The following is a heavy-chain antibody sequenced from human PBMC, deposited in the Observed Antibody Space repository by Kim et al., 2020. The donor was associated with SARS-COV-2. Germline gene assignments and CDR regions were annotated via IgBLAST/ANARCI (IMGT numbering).Heavy chain of an antibody. Sequence: ASVKVSCKASGYTFTGHYMHWIRQAPGQGLEWMGWINPKSGGIKYAQKFQGRVTMTRDTSINTAYMDLSSLTSDDTAVYYCATDLNPIDPWGQGTPVIVS. CDR3: ATDLNPIDP. V-gene: IGHV1-2*02. CDR2: INPKSGGI. CDR1: GYTFTGHY. J-gene: IGHJ5*02.